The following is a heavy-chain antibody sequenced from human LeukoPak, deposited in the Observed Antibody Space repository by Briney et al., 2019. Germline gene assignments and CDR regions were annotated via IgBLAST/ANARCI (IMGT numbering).Heavy chain of an antibody. J-gene: IGHJ4*02. Sequence: GGSLRLSCAASGFTFSSYAMHWVRQAPGKGLEWVAVISYDGSNKYYADSVKGRFTISRDNSKNTLYLQMNSLRAEDTAVYYCARGRERIVVVPSLYWGQGTLVTVSS. CDR3: ARGRERIVVVPSLY. V-gene: IGHV3-30-3*01. CDR1: GFTFSSYA. CDR2: ISYDGSNK. D-gene: IGHD3-22*01.